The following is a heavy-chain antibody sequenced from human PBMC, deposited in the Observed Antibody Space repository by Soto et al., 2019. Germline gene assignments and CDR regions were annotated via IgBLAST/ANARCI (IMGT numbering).Heavy chain of an antibody. D-gene: IGHD3-10*01. CDR1: GYTFTSYD. CDR3: ARATYMVRGVIITYPFDY. J-gene: IGHJ4*02. Sequence: QVQLVQSGAEVKKPGASAKVSCKASGYTFTSYDINWVRQATGQGLEWMGWMNPNSGNTGYAQKFQGRVTMTRNTSISTAYMELSSLRSEDTAVYYCARATYMVRGVIITYPFDYWGQGTLVTVSS. V-gene: IGHV1-8*01. CDR2: MNPNSGNT.